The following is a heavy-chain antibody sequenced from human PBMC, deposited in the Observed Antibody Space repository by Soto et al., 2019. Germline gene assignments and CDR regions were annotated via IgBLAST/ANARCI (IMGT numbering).Heavy chain of an antibody. Sequence: PSETLSLTCTVSGGSVSSGSYYWSWIRQPPGKGLEWIGYIYYSGSTNYNPSLKSRVTISVDTSKNQFSLKLSSVTAADTAVYYCARDVSYYGSGSYYRTFYYYYGMDVWGQGTTVTVSS. CDR3: ARDVSYYGSGSYYRTFYYYYGMDV. V-gene: IGHV4-61*01. J-gene: IGHJ6*02. D-gene: IGHD3-10*01. CDR1: GGSVSSGSYY. CDR2: IYYSGST.